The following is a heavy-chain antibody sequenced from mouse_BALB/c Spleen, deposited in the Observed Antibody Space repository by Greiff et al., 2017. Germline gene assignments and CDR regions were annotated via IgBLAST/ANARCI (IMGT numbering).Heavy chain of an antibody. CDR3: ARRGRYYFDY. CDR2: IYPYNGGT. Sequence: EVKVVESGPELVKPGASVKISCKASGYTFTDYNMHWVKQSHGKSLEWIGYIYPYNGGTGYNQKFKSKATLTVDNSSSTAYMELRSLTSEDSAVYYCARRGRYYFDYWGQGTTLTVSS. J-gene: IGHJ2*01. CDR1: GYTFTDYN. V-gene: IGHV1S29*02.